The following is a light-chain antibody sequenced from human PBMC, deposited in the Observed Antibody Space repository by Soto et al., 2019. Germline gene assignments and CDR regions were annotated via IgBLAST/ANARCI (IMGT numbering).Light chain of an antibody. CDR2: GAS. CDR1: QSASRN. Sequence: EIVMTQSPATLSVSPGERATLSCRASQSASRNLAWYQPKPGPAPRLLIYGASTRATGIPASFSGSGSGTEFTLTISSLQSEDCAVYYGQPYNNWPPWTFGQGTKVESK. V-gene: IGKV3-15*01. J-gene: IGKJ1*01. CDR3: QPYNNWPPWT.